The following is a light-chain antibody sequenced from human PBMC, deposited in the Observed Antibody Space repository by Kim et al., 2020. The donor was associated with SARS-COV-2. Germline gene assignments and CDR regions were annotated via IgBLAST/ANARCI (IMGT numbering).Light chain of an antibody. CDR3: EQAHSFPLT. J-gene: IGKJ4*01. CDR2: AAS. CDR1: QGLSGW. V-gene: IGKV1-12*01. Sequence: AADGDVGTSNWRASQGLSGWLAWYQQKPGEAPKLLISAASNLQSGVPSRFSGSGSGTEFTLTISSLQPEDCATYYCEQAHSFPLTVGGGTKVDIK.